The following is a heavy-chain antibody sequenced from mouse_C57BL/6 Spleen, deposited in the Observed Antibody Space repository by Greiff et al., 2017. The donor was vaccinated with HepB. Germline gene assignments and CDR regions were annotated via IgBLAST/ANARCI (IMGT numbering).Heavy chain of an antibody. Sequence: EVQVVESGGGLVQPGGSLKLSCAASGFTFSDYYMYWVRQTPEKRLEWVAYISNGGGSTYYPDTVKGRFTISRDNAKNTLYLQMSRLKSEDTAMYYCARHATNWGYAMDYWGQGTSVTVSS. CDR2: ISNGGGST. D-gene: IGHD4-1*01. V-gene: IGHV5-12*01. J-gene: IGHJ4*01. CDR1: GFTFSDYY. CDR3: ARHATNWGYAMDY.